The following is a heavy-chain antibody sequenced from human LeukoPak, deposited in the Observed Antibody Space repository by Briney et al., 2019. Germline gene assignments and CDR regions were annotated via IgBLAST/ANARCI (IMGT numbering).Heavy chain of an antibody. D-gene: IGHD3-16*01. V-gene: IGHV3-48*04. J-gene: IGHJ5*02. CDR1: GFTFSNYN. CDR3: AKDGGFDP. Sequence: GGSLRLSCAASGFTFSNYNMNWVRQAPGKGLEWVSYISSSSSTIYYADSVMGRFTISRDNPKNSLYLQMNSLRAEDTAVYYCAKDGGFDPWGQGTLVTVSS. CDR2: ISSSSSTI.